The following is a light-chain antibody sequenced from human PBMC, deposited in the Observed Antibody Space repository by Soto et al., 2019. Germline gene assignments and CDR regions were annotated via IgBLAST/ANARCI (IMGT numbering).Light chain of an antibody. CDR1: SSNIGSNT. Sequence: QSVVTQPPSASGTPGQRVTISCSGSSSNIGSNTVNWYQQLPGTAPKLVIYSNNPRPSGVPDRFSGSKSGTSASLAISGLQSEDEADYYCVAWDDSLNRYVLFSGGNKATVL. CDR3: VAWDDSLNRYVL. J-gene: IGLJ2*01. V-gene: IGLV1-44*01. CDR2: SNN.